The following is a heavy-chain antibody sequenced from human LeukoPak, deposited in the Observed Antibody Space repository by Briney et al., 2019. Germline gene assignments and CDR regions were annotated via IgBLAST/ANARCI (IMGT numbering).Heavy chain of an antibody. D-gene: IGHD3-10*01. V-gene: IGHV1-46*01. Sequence: ASVKVSCKASGYTFTRHYMHWVRQAPGQGLEWMGLINPTGDATRYASKFRGRLTMTRDTSTSTDYMELRSLRSEDTAIYYCARGLLWFGEPRGAFDIWGQGTMVTVSS. CDR3: ARGLLWFGEPRGAFDI. CDR2: INPTGDAT. CDR1: GYTFTRHY. J-gene: IGHJ3*02.